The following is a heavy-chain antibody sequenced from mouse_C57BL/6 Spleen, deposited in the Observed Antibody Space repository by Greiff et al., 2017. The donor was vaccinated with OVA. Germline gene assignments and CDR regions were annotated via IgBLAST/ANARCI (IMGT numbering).Heavy chain of an antibody. Sequence: VQLQQSGAELVKPGASVKISCKASGYAFSSYWMNWVKQRPGKGLEWIGQIYPGDGDTNYNGKFKGKATLTADKSSSTAYMQLSSLTSEDSAVYFCAITTVVSYFDYWGQGTTLTVSS. CDR2: IYPGDGDT. CDR1: GYAFSSYW. D-gene: IGHD1-1*01. V-gene: IGHV1-80*01. CDR3: AITTVVSYFDY. J-gene: IGHJ2*01.